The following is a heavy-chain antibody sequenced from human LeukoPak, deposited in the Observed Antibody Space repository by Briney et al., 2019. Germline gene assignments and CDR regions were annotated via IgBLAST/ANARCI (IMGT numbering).Heavy chain of an antibody. J-gene: IGHJ5*02. V-gene: IGHV3-23*01. CDR3: ARDMGSP. D-gene: IGHD2-15*01. Sequence: GGSLRLSCLTSGFTLSTNAMSWVRQAPGKGLEWISGISGSGASTYYADSVKGRFTISRDNSKNTLYLQMNSLRAEDTAVYYCARDMGSPWGQGTLVTVSS. CDR2: ISGSGAST. CDR1: GFTLSTNA.